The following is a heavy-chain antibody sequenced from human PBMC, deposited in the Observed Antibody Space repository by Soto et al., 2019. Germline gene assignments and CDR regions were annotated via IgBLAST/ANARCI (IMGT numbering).Heavy chain of an antibody. V-gene: IGHV3-49*03. J-gene: IGHJ4*02. CDR1: GFTFGDYA. D-gene: IGHD2-15*01. Sequence: GGSLRLSCTGSGFTFGDYAVSWFRQAPGKGLECVGFIRSKAYGETTDYAASVKGRFTISRDDSRTIAYLRMNSLKTEDTATYYCSRGFYANTGYPRFDFWGQGTLCTVPS. CDR2: IRSKAYGETT. CDR3: SRGFYANTGYPRFDF.